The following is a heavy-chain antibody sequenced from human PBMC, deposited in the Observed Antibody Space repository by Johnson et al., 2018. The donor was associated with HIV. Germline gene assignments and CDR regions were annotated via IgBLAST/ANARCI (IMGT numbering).Heavy chain of an antibody. J-gene: IGHJ3*02. CDR2: IKWNGGGT. CDR1: GFTFDDYA. Sequence: VQLVESGGVVVQPGGSLRLSCAASGFTFDDYAMSWVRQVPGKGLEWVSGIKWNGGGTGYADSVKGRFTISRDNAKNSLYLQMNSLRAEDTAVYYCAKDQGGSYPYDAFEIWGQGTMVTVSS. D-gene: IGHD2-15*01. CDR3: AKDQGGSYPYDAFEI. V-gene: IGHV3-20*04.